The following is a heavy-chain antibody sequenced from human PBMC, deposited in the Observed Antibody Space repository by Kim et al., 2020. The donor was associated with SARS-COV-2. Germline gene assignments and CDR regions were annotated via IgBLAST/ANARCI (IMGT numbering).Heavy chain of an antibody. CDR2: INTNTGNP. Sequence: ASVKVSCKASGYTFTSYAMNWVRQAPGQGLEWMGWINTNTGNPTYAQGFTGRFVFSLDTSVSTAYLQICSLKAEDTAVYYCARGGYSSSWYFRSWFDPWGQGTLVTVSS. V-gene: IGHV7-4-1*01. CDR3: ARGGYSSSWYFRSWFDP. J-gene: IGHJ5*02. CDR1: GYTFTSYA. D-gene: IGHD6-13*01.